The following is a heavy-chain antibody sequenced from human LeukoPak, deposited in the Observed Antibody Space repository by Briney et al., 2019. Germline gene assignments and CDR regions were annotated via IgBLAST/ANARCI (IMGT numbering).Heavy chain of an antibody. J-gene: IGHJ5*02. CDR2: VNHSGSA. CDR3: ARERASNNHDNWFDP. Sequence: SKTLSLTCAVYGASFNDYYWSWIRHSPTKGLEWIGEVNHSGSAKYNPSLKSRVTISADKSKNQFFLRLSPVAAADSGVYYCARERASNNHDNWFDPSGQGTLVTVSS. CDR1: GASFNDYY. V-gene: IGHV4-34*01.